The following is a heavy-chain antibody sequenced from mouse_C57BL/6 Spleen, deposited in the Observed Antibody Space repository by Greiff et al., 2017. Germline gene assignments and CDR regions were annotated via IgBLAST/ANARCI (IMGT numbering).Heavy chain of an antibody. D-gene: IGHD1-1*01. J-gene: IGHJ3*01. CDR2: IWGDGST. V-gene: IGHV2-3*01. CDR3: AKQPHYFVSPWFAY. Sequence: VMLVESGPGLVAPSQSLSITCTASGFSLTGYGVSWVRQPPGKGLEWLGVIWGDGSTNYHSAHISRLSISKDNSKSQVFLKLNSLQTDDTATYYCAKQPHYFVSPWFAYWGQGTLVTVSA. CDR1: GFSLTGYG.